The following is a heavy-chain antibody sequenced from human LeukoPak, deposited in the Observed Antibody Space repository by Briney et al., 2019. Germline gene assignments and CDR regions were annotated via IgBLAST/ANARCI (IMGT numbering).Heavy chain of an antibody. V-gene: IGHV4-30-2*01. CDR2: IYHSGST. J-gene: IGHJ4*02. CDR3: ARGDYDILTGLDY. Sequence: PSQTLSLTCAVSGGSISSGGYSWSWIRQPPGKGLEWLGYIYHSGSTYYNPSLKSRVTISVDRSKNQFSRKLSSVTAADTAVYYCARGDYDILTGLDYWGQGTLVTVSS. D-gene: IGHD3-9*01. CDR1: GGSISSGGYS.